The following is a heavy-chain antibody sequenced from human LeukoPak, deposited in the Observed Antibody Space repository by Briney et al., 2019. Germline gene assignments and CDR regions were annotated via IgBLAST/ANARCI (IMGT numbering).Heavy chain of an antibody. Sequence: PSVTLSLTCTVSGGSVNSSSYYWGWIRQPPGKALEWIGSIYHNGYTYYNPSLKSRVTISIDTSKNQFSLKLSSVTAADTTVYYCARSSMFRGVTVDYWGQGTLVTVSS. D-gene: IGHD3-10*01. CDR3: ARSSMFRGVTVDY. CDR2: IYHNGYT. V-gene: IGHV4-39*01. J-gene: IGHJ4*02. CDR1: GGSVNSSSYY.